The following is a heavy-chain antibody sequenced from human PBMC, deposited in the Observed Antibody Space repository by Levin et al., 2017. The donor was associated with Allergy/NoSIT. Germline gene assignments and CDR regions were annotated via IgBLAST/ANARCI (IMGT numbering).Heavy chain of an antibody. J-gene: IGHJ6*02. V-gene: IGHV4-59*11. CDR1: GGPISRHY. CDR2: VSDSGSL. D-gene: IGHD6-19*01. CDR3: ARDSWGRLGDSGWASYGMDV. Sequence: TPSETLSLTCTVSGGPISRHYWTWIRQPPGKGLEWIGYVSDSGSLNYNPSLKSRLTISIDMSKNQFSLKVSPVTAADTAVYYCARDSWGRLGDSGWASYGMDVWGRGTTVTVSS.